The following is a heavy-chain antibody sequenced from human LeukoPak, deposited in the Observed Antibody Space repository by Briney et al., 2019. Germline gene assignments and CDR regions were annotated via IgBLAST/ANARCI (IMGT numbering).Heavy chain of an antibody. CDR3: ARARGVVGATSLAEYYFDY. CDR2: IKQDGSEK. Sequence: GGSLRLSCAASGFTFSSYWMSWVRQAPGEGLEWVAHIKQDGSEKYYVDSVRGRFTISRDNAKNSLYLQMNSLRAEDTAVYYCARARGVVGATSLAEYYFDYWGQGTLVTVSS. CDR1: GFTFSSYW. J-gene: IGHJ4*02. D-gene: IGHD1-26*01. V-gene: IGHV3-7*01.